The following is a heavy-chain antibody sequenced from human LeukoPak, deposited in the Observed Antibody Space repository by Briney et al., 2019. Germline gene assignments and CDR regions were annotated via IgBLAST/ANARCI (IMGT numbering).Heavy chain of an antibody. CDR3: ARDISGGYDGLDV. J-gene: IGHJ6*02. CDR2: IKQDGSEK. CDR1: GFTFSSYW. Sequence: GGSLRLSCAASGFTFSSYWMSWIRQAPGKGLEWVANIKQDGSEKYYVDSVKGRFTVSRENVKNSLYLQMNSLSAGDTAVYYCARDISGGYDGLDVWGQGTTVTVSS. V-gene: IGHV3-7*01. D-gene: IGHD3-22*01.